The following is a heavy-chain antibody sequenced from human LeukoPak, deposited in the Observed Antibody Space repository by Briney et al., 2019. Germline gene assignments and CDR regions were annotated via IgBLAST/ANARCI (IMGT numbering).Heavy chain of an antibody. CDR1: GYTFTNSD. CDR3: ARGSPELTYCGGDCYYFDY. D-gene: IGHD2-21*02. V-gene: IGHV1-8*01. CDR2: MNPNSGDR. J-gene: IGHJ4*02. Sequence: ASVKVSCKASGYTFTNSDINWVCQPTGQGLEWMGGMNPNSGDRGYIQKFQGRVTMTRDTSISTAYMELSSLRSEDTAVYYCARGSPELTYCGGDCYYFDYWGQGTLVTVSS.